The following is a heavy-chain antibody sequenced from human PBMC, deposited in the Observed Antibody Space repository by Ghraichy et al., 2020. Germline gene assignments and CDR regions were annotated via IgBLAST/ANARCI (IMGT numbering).Heavy chain of an antibody. CDR1: GFTFSSYA. Sequence: GGSLRLSCAASGFTFSSYAMSWVRQAPGKGLEWVSAISGSGGSTYYADSVKGRFTISRDNSKNTLYLQMNSLRAEDTAVYYCAKDLLAVVVVAAQGYCGGDCNHRRGFDYWGQGTLVTVSS. V-gene: IGHV3-23*01. J-gene: IGHJ4*02. D-gene: IGHD2-21*01. CDR2: ISGSGGST. CDR3: AKDLLAVVVVAAQGYCGGDCNHRRGFDY.